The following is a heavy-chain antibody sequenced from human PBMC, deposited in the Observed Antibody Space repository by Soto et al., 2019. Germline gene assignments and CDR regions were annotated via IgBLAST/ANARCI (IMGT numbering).Heavy chain of an antibody. J-gene: IGHJ5*02. Sequence: SETLSLTCAVSGGSISSGGYSWTWIRQPPGKGLEWIGNIYKRGSTNKNPPLKSRVTISVDRSKNQFSLKLSSVTAADTAVYYCARSSLGYCISTSCFGFDPWGQGTLVTVSS. CDR3: ARSSLGYCISTSCFGFDP. CDR2: IYKRGST. CDR1: GGSISSGGYS. V-gene: IGHV4-30-2*01. D-gene: IGHD2-2*01.